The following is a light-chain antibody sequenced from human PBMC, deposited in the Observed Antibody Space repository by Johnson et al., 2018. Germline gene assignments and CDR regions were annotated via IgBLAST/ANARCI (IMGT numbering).Light chain of an antibody. J-gene: IGLJ1*01. V-gene: IGLV1-51*02. CDR2: ENN. CDR1: SSNIGNNY. CDR3: GTWDSSLRAGNV. Sequence: QSVLTQPPSVSAAPGQKVTISCSGSSSNIGNNYVSWYQQLPGTAPKLLIYENNKPPSGIPYRFSGSNSGTSATLGITGLQTGDAADYYCGTWDSSLRAGNVFGTGTKVTVL.